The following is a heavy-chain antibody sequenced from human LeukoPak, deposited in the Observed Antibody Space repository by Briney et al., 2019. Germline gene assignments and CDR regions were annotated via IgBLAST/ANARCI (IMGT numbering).Heavy chain of an antibody. V-gene: IGHV3-30-3*01. J-gene: IGHJ4*02. CDR1: GFTFSTYA. D-gene: IGHD3-22*01. CDR3: ARCSDSDCYDY. Sequence: GGSLRLSCAASGFTFSTYAMHWVRQAPGKGLEWVAVISYDGINKYYADSVKGRFTISRDNSKNTLYLQMNGLRAEDTAVYYCARCSDSDCYDYWGQGTLVTVSS. CDR2: ISYDGINK.